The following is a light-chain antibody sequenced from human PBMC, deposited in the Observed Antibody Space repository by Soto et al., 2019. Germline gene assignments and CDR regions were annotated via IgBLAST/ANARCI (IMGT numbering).Light chain of an antibody. J-gene: IGKJ1*01. CDR3: QQYGSSPRT. CDR1: QSVSSN. Sequence: EIVMTQSPATLSVSPGERVTLSCRASQSVSSNLVWYHQKPGQAPRLLIYDASTRATGIPARFTGSGSGTDFTLTITTLEPEYFAVYYCQQYGSSPRTFGLGTKVDIK. V-gene: IGKV3-15*01. CDR2: DAS.